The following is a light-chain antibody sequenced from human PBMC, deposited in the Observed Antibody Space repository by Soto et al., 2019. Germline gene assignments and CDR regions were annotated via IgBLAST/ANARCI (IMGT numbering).Light chain of an antibody. Sequence: EIVMTQAPATLSVSPGERATLSCRARQSVSTNVSWYQQSPGQAPRLLLSRASTSATGIPARFSGSGSGTEFTLTISSLQSEDFAVYVCQQYNSWPLTFGQGNKLE. CDR3: QQYNSWPLT. CDR2: RAS. V-gene: IGKV3-15*01. J-gene: IGKJ2*01. CDR1: QSVSTN.